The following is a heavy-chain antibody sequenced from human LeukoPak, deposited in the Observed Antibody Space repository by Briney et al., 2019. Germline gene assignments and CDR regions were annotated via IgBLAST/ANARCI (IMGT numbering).Heavy chain of an antibody. Sequence: GASLRLSCAASGFTFSSYAMSWVRQAPGKGLEWVSAISGSGVSTYYAESVKGRFTISRENSKNTLYLQMNSLRAEDTAVYYCAKTYYYDSSGYYSDIFNFDYWGQGTLVTVSS. CDR1: GFTFSSYA. J-gene: IGHJ4*02. CDR2: ISGSGVST. D-gene: IGHD3-22*01. V-gene: IGHV3-23*01. CDR3: AKTYYYDSSGYYSDIFNFDY.